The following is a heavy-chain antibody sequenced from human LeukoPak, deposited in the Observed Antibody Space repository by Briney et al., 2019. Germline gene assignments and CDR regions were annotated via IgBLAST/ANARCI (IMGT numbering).Heavy chain of an antibody. Sequence: MGGFDPEDGETIYAQKFQGRVTMTEDTSTDTAYMELSSLRSEDTAVYYCATPQKTYGDYVYWGQGTLVTVSS. V-gene: IGHV1-24*01. CDR2: FDPEDGET. J-gene: IGHJ4*02. D-gene: IGHD4-17*01. CDR3: ATPQKTYGDYVY.